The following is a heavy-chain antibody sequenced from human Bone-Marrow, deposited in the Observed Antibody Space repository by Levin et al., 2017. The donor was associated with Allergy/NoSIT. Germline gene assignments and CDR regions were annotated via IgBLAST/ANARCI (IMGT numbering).Heavy chain of an antibody. Sequence: GGSLRLSCAASGFSFSSNWMSWVRQAAGKGLEWVANIKYDESEEYYADSVRGRFTISRDNAKNSLYLHMNSLSAEDTAVYYCVREDMVPVAGTNYYYGLDVWGQGTTVTVSS. J-gene: IGHJ6*02. CDR2: IKYDESEE. V-gene: IGHV3-7*01. D-gene: IGHD6-19*01. CDR1: GFSFSSNW. CDR3: VREDMVPVAGTNYYYGLDV.